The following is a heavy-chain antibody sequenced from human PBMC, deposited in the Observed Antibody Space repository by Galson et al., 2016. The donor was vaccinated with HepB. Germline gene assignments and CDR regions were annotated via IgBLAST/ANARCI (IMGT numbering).Heavy chain of an antibody. D-gene: IGHD5-18*01. CDR3: ARTGYSYGHYYFDY. J-gene: IGHJ4*02. CDR1: GFTFSNYA. V-gene: IGHV3-30-3*01. Sequence: SLRLSCAASGFTFSNYAMHWVRQAPGKGLEWVAVISYDGSNKYYADSVKGRFTISRDNSTTTLYLQMNSLRPEDTAVYYCARTGYSYGHYYFDYWGQGTLVTVSS. CDR2: ISYDGSNK.